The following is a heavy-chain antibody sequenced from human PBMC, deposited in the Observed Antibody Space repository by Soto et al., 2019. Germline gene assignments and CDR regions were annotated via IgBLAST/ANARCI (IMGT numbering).Heavy chain of an antibody. Sequence: EVQLVESGGGLVKPGGSLRLSCAASGFTFSSYSMNWVRQAPGKGLEWVSSISSSSSYIYYADSVKGRFTISRDNAKNSLDLQMNSLRAEDTAVYYCARVLAVAGHRSFDYWGQGTLVTVSS. CDR1: GFTFSSYS. J-gene: IGHJ4*02. V-gene: IGHV3-21*01. CDR3: ARVLAVAGHRSFDY. CDR2: ISSSSSYI. D-gene: IGHD6-19*01.